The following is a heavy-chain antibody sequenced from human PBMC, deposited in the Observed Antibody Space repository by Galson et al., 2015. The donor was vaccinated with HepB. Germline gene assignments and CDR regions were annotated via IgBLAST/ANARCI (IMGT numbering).Heavy chain of an antibody. CDR2: VDPSGDRT. Sequence: SVKVSCKASGYTFTNYYIHWVRQAPGQGLECMGIVDPSGDRTTYAQQFQGRVTMTSDTSTSTVYMDLSSLRSDDTAVYYCAGGGCRGSSCYYDYWGQGALVTVSS. CDR3: AGGGCRGSSCYYDY. J-gene: IGHJ4*02. CDR1: GYTFTNYY. D-gene: IGHD2-2*01. V-gene: IGHV1-46*01.